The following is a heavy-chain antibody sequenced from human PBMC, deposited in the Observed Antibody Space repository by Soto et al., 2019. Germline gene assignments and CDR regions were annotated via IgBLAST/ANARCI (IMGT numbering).Heavy chain of an antibody. CDR3: AKRPASITTFDY. Sequence: EVQLLDSGGGLVQPGGSLRLSCAASGFTFSNYAMSWVRQAPGKGLEWVSTISGNGGSTYYADSVKGRFTISRDNSMNMLFLQINSLRDDDSAVYYCAKRPASITTFDYWGQGTPVTVSS. D-gene: IGHD2-2*01. J-gene: IGHJ4*02. V-gene: IGHV3-23*01. CDR1: GFTFSNYA. CDR2: ISGNGGST.